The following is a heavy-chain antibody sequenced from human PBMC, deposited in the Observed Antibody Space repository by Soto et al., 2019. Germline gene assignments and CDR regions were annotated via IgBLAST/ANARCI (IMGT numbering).Heavy chain of an antibody. V-gene: IGHV4-61*01. J-gene: IGHJ4*02. CDR2: IYYIGNA. CDR1: GGSVSSGSYF. Sequence: QLRVQESGPGLVKPSETVSLTCTVSGGSVSSGSYFWNWIRQPPGKGLEWIGYIYYIGNAKYNASVKSLVTLSLVTSKIHVSPSLSSVAAAYTAVDYCARYGYSDSGGRPCFDFWGQGTLVTVSS. CDR3: ARYGYSDSGGRPCFDF. D-gene: IGHD3-22*01.